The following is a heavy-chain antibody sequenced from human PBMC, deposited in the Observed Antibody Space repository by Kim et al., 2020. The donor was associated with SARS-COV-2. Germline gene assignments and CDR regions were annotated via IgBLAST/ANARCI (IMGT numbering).Heavy chain of an antibody. V-gene: IGHV1-8*01. J-gene: IGHJ4*02. D-gene: IGHD3-9*01. CDR3: ARGRDILTGYYKAGLDY. CDR2: MNPNSGNT. CDR1: GYTFTSYD. Sequence: ASVKVSCKASGYTFTSYDINWVRQATGQGLEWMGWMNPNSGNTGYAQKFQGRVTMTRNTSISTAYMELSSLRSEDTAVYYSARGRDILTGYYKAGLDYWGQGTLVTVSS.